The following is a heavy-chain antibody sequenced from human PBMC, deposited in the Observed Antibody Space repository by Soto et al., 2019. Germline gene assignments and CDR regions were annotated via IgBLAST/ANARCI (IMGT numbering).Heavy chain of an antibody. CDR3: AKKWGSSWYWFAFDI. Sequence: GGSLRLSCAASGFTFTNYLMTWVRQAPGKGLEWVSSIDKSGGDTYYADSVKGRFTISRDNSKNTLYLLMNSLRAEDTAVYYCAKKWGSSWYWFAFDIWGQGTMVTVSS. J-gene: IGHJ3*02. V-gene: IGHV3-23*05. CDR1: GFTFTNYL. CDR2: IDKSGGDT. D-gene: IGHD6-13*01.